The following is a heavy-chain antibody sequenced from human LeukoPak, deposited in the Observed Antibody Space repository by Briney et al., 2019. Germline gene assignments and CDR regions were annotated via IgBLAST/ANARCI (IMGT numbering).Heavy chain of an antibody. V-gene: IGHV4-4*02. D-gene: IGHD2-15*01. CDR1: GGSISISSSNW. CDR2: INHSGST. CDR3: ARGGDCSGGSCWFDP. J-gene: IGHJ5*02. Sequence: SETLSLTCAVSGGSISISSSNWWSWVRQPPGKGLEWIGEINHSGSTNYNPSLKSRVTISVDTSKNQFSLKLSSVTAADTAVYYCARGGDCSGGSCWFDPWGQGTLVTVSS.